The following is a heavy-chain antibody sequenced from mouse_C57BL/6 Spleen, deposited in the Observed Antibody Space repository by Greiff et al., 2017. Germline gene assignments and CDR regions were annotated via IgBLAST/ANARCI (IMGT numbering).Heavy chain of an antibody. CDR3: RRGVALYYYAMDY. CDR2: IDPETGGT. V-gene: IGHV1-15*01. CDR1: GYTFTDYE. D-gene: IGHD1-1*02. Sequence: QVQLKESGAELVRPGASVTLSCKASGYTFTDYEMHWVKQTPVHGLEWIGAIDPETGGTAYNQKFKGKAILTADKSSSTAYMELSSLTSEDSAVYYCRRGVALYYYAMDYWGQGTSVTVSS. J-gene: IGHJ4*01.